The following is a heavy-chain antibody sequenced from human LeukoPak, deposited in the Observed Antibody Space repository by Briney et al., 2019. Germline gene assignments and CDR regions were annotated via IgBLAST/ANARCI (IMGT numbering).Heavy chain of an antibody. CDR2: IYSGGST. CDR3: ARAGPAPRDYGDYPEAFDI. V-gene: IGHV3-53*01. Sequence: PGGSLRLSCAASGFTVSSNYMSWVRQAPAKGLEWVSVIYSGGSTYYADSVKGRFTISRDNSKNTLYLQMNSLRAEDTAVYYCARAGPAPRDYGDYPEAFDIWGQGTMVTVSS. D-gene: IGHD4-17*01. J-gene: IGHJ3*02. CDR1: GFTVSSNY.